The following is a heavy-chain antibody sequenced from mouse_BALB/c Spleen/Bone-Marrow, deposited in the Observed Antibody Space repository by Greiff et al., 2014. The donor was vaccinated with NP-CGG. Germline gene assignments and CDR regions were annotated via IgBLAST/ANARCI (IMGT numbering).Heavy chain of an antibody. D-gene: IGHD1-1*01. J-gene: IGHJ3*01. Sequence: VQLQQPGPELVKPGSSMKISCKASGYSFTGYTMSWVKQSHGKNLEWIGLINPYNGGTSYNQKFKGKATLTVNKSSSTAYMELLSLTSEDSAVYYCARENYGSSYGFAYWGQGTQVTVSA. CDR2: INPYNGGT. CDR3: ARENYGSSYGFAY. CDR1: GYSFTGYT. V-gene: IGHV1-26*01.